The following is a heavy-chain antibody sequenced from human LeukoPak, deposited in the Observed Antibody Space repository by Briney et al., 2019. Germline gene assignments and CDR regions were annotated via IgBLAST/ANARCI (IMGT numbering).Heavy chain of an antibody. CDR1: GGSLSSGGYY. CDR2: ISASGSP. Sequence: PSQTLSLTCTVSGGSLSSGGYYWSWIRQPAGKELEWIGRISASGSPNYNPSLASRVTMSVDTSKNQFSLKLTSVTAADTAVYYCARDRQWLVDYWGQGALVTVSS. V-gene: IGHV4-61*02. CDR3: ARDRQWLVDY. D-gene: IGHD6-19*01. J-gene: IGHJ4*02.